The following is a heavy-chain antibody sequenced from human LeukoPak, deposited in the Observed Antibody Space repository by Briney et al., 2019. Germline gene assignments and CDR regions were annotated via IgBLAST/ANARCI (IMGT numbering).Heavy chain of an antibody. J-gene: IGHJ4*02. CDR1: GFTFDDYA. CDR3: AASYCGGDCYFPLDY. CDR2: ISWNSGSI. V-gene: IGHV3-9*01. Sequence: GGSLRLSCAASGFTFDDYAMHWVRQAPGKGLEWVSGISWNSGSIGYADSVKGRFTISRDNAKNSLYLQMNSPRAEDTALYYCAASYCGGDCYFPLDYWGQGTLVTVSS. D-gene: IGHD2-21*02.